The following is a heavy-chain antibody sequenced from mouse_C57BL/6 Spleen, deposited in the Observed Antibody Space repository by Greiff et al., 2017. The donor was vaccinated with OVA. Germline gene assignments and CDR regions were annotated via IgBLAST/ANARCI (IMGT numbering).Heavy chain of an antibody. Sequence: QVQLQQPGAELVKPGASVKLSCKASGYTFTSYWLQWVKQRPGQGLEWIGEIAPSDSYTNYNQKFKGKATLTVDTSSSTAYMQLSSLTSEDSAVYYCARMGNYGLYYAMDYWGQGTSVTVSS. CDR3: ARMGNYGLYYAMDY. J-gene: IGHJ4*01. V-gene: IGHV1-50*01. D-gene: IGHD1-1*02. CDR1: GYTFTSYW. CDR2: IAPSDSYT.